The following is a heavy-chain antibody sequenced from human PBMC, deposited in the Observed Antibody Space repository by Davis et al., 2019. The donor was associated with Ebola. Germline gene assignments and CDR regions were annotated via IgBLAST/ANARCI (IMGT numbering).Heavy chain of an antibody. CDR3: ARGAPLQLWRFSYYYMDV. V-gene: IGHV3-21*01. J-gene: IGHJ6*03. D-gene: IGHD5-18*01. CDR1: GFTFTIYS. CDR2: ISSNSNYI. Sequence: GESLKISCEASGFTFTIYSMNWVRQAPGKGLEWVSSISSNSNYIYYADSVKGRFTISRDNAKNSLDLQMSSLRAEDTAVYYCARGAPLQLWRFSYYYMDVWGEGTTVTVSS.